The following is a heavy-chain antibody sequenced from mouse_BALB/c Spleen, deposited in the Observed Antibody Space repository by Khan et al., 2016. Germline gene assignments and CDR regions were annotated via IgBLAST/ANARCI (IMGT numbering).Heavy chain of an antibody. CDR2: INTNTGEP. V-gene: IGHV9-3*02. D-gene: IGHD2-3*01. J-gene: IGHJ3*01. Sequence: QIQLVQSGPELKKPGETVKISCKASGYTFTNYGMNWVKQAPGKGLKWMGWINTNTGEPTYAEEFKGRFAFSLETSASTAYLQINNLKNEDTATYFGARLYDGYYWGQGTLVTVSA. CDR1: GYTFTNYG. CDR3: ARLYDGYY.